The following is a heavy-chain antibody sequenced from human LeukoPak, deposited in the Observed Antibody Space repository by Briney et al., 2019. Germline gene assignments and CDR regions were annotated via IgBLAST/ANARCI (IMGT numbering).Heavy chain of an antibody. J-gene: IGHJ4*02. V-gene: IGHV1-69*13. CDR1: GGTFSSYA. Sequence: EASVNVSCTASGGTFSSYAISWVRQAPGQGLEWMGGIIPIFGTANYAQKFQGRVTITADESTSTAYMELSSLRSEDTAVYYCARREGNWNYFDYWGQGTLVTVSS. D-gene: IGHD1-20*01. CDR2: IIPIFGTA. CDR3: ARREGNWNYFDY.